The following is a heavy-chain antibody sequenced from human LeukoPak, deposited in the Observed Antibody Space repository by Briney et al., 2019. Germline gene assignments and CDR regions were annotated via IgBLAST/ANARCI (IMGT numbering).Heavy chain of an antibody. J-gene: IGHJ5*02. Sequence: SETLSLTCTVSGVSISSYYWSWIRQPPGKGLEWIGNVYNSGSTYYNPSLRSRVTISVDTSKNHFSLKLSSVTAADTAVYYCANSPYGSGSYYNGWFDPWGQGTLVTVSS. D-gene: IGHD3-10*01. CDR1: GVSISSYY. V-gene: IGHV4-59*04. CDR3: ANSPYGSGSYYNGWFDP. CDR2: VYNSGST.